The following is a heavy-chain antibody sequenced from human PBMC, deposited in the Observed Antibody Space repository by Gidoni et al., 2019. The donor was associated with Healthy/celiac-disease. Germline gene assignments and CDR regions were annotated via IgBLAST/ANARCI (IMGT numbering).Heavy chain of an antibody. CDR2: IYYSGST. V-gene: IGHV4-59*01. D-gene: IGHD6-13*01. J-gene: IGHJ4*02. Sequence: QVQLQESGPGLVKPSETLSLTCTVSGRSISSYYWSWIRQPPGKGLEWIGYIYYSGSTNYNPSLKSRVTISVDTAKNQFSLKLSSVTAADTAVYYCARAVVAAAGPVSPYFDYWGQGTLVTVSS. CDR3: ARAVVAAAGPVSPYFDY. CDR1: GRSISSYY.